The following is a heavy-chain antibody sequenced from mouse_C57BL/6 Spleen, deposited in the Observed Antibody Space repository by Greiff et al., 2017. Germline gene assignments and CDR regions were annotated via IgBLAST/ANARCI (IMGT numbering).Heavy chain of an antibody. J-gene: IGHJ2*01. CDR3: ARDRGPFDY. Sequence: EVRGVESGGGLVKPGGSLKLSCAASGFTFSSYAMSWVRQTPEKRLEWVATISDGGSYTYYPDNVKGRFTISRDNAKNNLYLQMSHLKSEDTAMYYCARDRGPFDYWGQGTTLTVSS. CDR2: ISDGGSYT. V-gene: IGHV5-4*01. CDR1: GFTFSSYA. D-gene: IGHD3-3*01.